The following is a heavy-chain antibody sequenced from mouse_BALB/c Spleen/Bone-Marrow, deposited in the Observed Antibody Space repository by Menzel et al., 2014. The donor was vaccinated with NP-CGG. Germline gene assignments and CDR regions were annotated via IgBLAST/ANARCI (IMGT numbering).Heavy chain of an antibody. CDR1: GFTFSSYA. D-gene: IGHD2-4*01. CDR3: ARHGITRLLDY. V-gene: IGHV5-9-3*01. Sequence: EVKLVESGGGLVKPGGSLKLSCAASGFTFSSYAMSWVRQTPEKRLEWVATISSGGSYTYYPDSVKGQFTISRDNAKNPLYLQMSSLRSEDTAMYYCARHGITRLLDYWGQGTTLTVSS. CDR2: ISSGGSYT. J-gene: IGHJ2*01.